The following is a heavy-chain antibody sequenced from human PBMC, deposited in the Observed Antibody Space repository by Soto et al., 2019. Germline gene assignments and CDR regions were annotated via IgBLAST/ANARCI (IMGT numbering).Heavy chain of an antibody. CDR2: INPSGGST. V-gene: IGHV1-46*01. CDR3: ARDAVVVVANHPGSYYYYSMDV. Sequence: ASVKVSCKASGYTFTSYYMHWVRQAPGQGLEWMGIINPSGGSTSYAQKFQGRVTMTRDTSTSTVYMELSSLRSEDTAVYYCARDAVVVVANHPGSYYYYSMDVWGQGTTVTVSS. CDR1: GYTFTSYY. D-gene: IGHD2-15*01. J-gene: IGHJ6*02.